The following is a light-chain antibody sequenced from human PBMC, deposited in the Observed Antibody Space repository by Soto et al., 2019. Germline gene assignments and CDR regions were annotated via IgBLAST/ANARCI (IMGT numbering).Light chain of an antibody. CDR2: AAS. Sequence: EIVLTQSPGTLSLSPGERATLSCRASQSVDSQYLAWYHQRPGQAPRLLISAASRRASGIPDRFSGSGSGTEFTLSISRLEPEDFGMYYCQQHVKSPRTFGQGTKLEIK. CDR1: QSVDSQY. V-gene: IGKV3-20*01. J-gene: IGKJ2*01. CDR3: QQHVKSPRT.